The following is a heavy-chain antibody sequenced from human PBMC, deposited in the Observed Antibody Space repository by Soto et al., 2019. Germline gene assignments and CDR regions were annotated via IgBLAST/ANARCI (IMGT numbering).Heavy chain of an antibody. CDR1: GFTFRSFT. CDR2: ISSNSAYI. CDR3: TRDASRDSSARGWFDP. J-gene: IGHJ5*02. Sequence: EVQLVESGGGLVKPGGSLRLSCAASGFTFRSFTMNWVRQAPGKGLEWVSTISSNSAYIYYTDALRGRFTISRDNAKNSLHLQMNSLRAEDTAVYYCTRDASRDSSARGWFDPWGPGTLVNVSS. D-gene: IGHD6-13*01. V-gene: IGHV3-21*02.